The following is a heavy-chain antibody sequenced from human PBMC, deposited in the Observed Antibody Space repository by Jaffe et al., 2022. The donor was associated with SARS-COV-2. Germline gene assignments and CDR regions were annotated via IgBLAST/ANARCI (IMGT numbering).Heavy chain of an antibody. V-gene: IGHV3-49*03. Sequence: EVQLVESGGGLEQPGRSLRLSCTASGFTFGDYVMSWFRQAPGKGLEWVGFIRDKTHHGTTEYAASLKGRFTISRDDSKSIAYLQMNSLKTEDTAVYYCARYCFGCGDDGGHFDYWGQGTLVTVSS. CDR1: GFTFGDYV. D-gene: IGHD4-17*01. CDR3: ARYCFGCGDDGGHFDY. CDR2: IRDKTHHGTT. J-gene: IGHJ4*02.